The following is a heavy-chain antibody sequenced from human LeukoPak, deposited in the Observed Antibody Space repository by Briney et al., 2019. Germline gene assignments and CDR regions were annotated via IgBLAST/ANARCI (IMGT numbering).Heavy chain of an antibody. D-gene: IGHD3-16*02. CDR2: IYYSGST. J-gene: IGHJ4*02. V-gene: IGHV4-39*07. Sequence: SETLSLTCTVSGGSISSSSYYWGWIRQPPGKGLEWIGSIYYSGSTYYNPSLKSRVTLSVDTSKNQFSLRLSSVTAADTAVYYCARRTFGGVIAYWGRGTLVTVSS. CDR1: GGSISSSSYY. CDR3: ARRTFGGVIAY.